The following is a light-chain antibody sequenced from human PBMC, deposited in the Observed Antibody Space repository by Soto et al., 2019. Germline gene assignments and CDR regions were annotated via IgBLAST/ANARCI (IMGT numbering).Light chain of an antibody. CDR3: SSFTTSCTSV. CDR2: DVS. CDR1: SSDAGSYNR. V-gene: IGLV2-18*02. J-gene: IGLJ1*01. Sequence: QSALTQPPSVSGSPGQSVAISCTGTSSDAGSYNRVSWYQQPPGTAPKLMIYDVSNRPSGVPDRFSGSKSGNPASLTISGLQAEDEAEYYCSSFTTSCTSVFGTGTKFIVL.